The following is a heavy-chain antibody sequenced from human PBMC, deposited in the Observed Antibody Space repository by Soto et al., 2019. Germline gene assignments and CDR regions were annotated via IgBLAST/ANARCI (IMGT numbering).Heavy chain of an antibody. CDR2: IYYSGST. Sequence: QVQLQESGPGLVKPSQTLSLTCTVSGGSISSGGYYWSWIRQHPGKGLEWIGYIYYSGSTYYNPSLKSRVTISVDTSKNQFSLKLRSVTAADTAVYYCARVKRITIFGVAGKFDPWGQGTLVTVSS. J-gene: IGHJ5*02. D-gene: IGHD3-3*01. CDR3: ARVKRITIFGVAGKFDP. CDR1: GGSISSGGYY. V-gene: IGHV4-31*03.